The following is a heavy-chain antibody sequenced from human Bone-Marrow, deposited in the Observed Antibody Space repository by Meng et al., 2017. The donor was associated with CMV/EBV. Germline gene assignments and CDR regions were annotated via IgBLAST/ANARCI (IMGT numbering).Heavy chain of an antibody. CDR3: AREGNYAFDY. D-gene: IGHD1-7*01. CDR2: INPNSGGT. J-gene: IGHJ4*02. Sequence: ASVKVSCKASRYTFNVFYMHWVRQAPGQGLEWLGWINPNSGGTNFAQKFQGRVIMTRDTSISTAYMELSRLTSDDTAVYYCAREGNYAFDYWGQGPLVTVSS. V-gene: IGHV1-2*02. CDR1: RYTFNVFY.